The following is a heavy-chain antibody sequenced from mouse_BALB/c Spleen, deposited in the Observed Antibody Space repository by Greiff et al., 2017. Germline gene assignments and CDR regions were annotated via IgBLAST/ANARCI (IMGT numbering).Heavy chain of an antibody. CDR3: AKKGNYFDV. CDR2: IWRGGST. CDR1: GFSLTSYG. J-gene: IGHJ1*01. V-gene: IGHV2-5-1*01. Sequence: VKLVESGPSLVQPSQSLSITCTVSGFSLTSYGVHWVRQSPGKGLEWLGVIWRGGSTDYNAAFMSRLSITKDNSKSQVFFKMNSLQADDTAIYYCAKKGNYFDVWGAGTTVTVSS.